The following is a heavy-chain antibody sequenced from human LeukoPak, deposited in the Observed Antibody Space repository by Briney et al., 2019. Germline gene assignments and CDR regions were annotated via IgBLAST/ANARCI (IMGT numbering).Heavy chain of an antibody. CDR2: FDPEDGET. CDR1: GYTLTELS. V-gene: IGHV1-24*01. J-gene: IGHJ4*02. D-gene: IGHD2-21*01. Sequence: ASVKVSCKVSGYTLTELSMHWVRQAPGQGLEWMGGFDPEDGETIYAQKFQGRVTMTEDTSTDTAYMQLSSLRAEDTAVYYCGTKIGLIEPTHYFFYYWGQGTLVTVSS. CDR3: GTKIGLIEPTHYFFYY.